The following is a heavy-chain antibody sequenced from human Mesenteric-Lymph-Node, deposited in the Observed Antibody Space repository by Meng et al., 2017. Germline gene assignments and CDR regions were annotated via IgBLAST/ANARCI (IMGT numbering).Heavy chain of an antibody. CDR3: ARLLAVAGFDAFDI. Sequence: GGSLRLSCKGSGYSFTSYWIGWVRQMPGKGLEWMGIIYPGDSDTRYSPSFQGQVNISADKSISTAYLQWSSLKASDTAMYYCARLLAVAGFDAFDIWGQGTMVTVSS. V-gene: IGHV5-51*01. CDR2: IYPGDSDT. CDR1: GYSFTSYW. J-gene: IGHJ3*02. D-gene: IGHD6-19*01.